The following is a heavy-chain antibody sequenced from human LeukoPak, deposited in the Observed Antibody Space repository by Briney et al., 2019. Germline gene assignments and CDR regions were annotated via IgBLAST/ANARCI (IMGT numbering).Heavy chain of an antibody. CDR1: GFTFRSYW. J-gene: IGHJ5*02. D-gene: IGHD3-10*01. CDR3: AKASRGLLWFGEYPSPPPNWFDP. V-gene: IGHV3-74*03. CDR2: INPDGTDT. Sequence: GGSLRLSCAASGFTFRSYWMYWVRQVPGKGLMWVSRINPDGTDTTYADSVKGRFTISRDNSKNTLYLQMNSLRAEDTAVYYRAKASRGLLWFGEYPSPPPNWFDPWGQGTLVTVSS.